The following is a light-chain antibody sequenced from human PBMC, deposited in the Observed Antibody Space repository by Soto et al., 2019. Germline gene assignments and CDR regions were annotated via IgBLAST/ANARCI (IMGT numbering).Light chain of an antibody. J-gene: IGKJ1*01. CDR1: QSTNY. CDR3: QQYGNTPWT. CDR2: GAS. Sequence: VLTQSPVTLCLSPVEKASLSCRASQSTNYLTWYQQKPGQAPRLLIYGASSRATGIPDRFSGSGSGTDFTLTISRLEAEDFAVFYCQQYGNTPWTFGQGTKVDIK. V-gene: IGKV3-20*01.